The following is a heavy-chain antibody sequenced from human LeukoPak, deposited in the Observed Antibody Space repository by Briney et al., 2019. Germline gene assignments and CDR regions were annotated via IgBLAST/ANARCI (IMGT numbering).Heavy chain of an antibody. Sequence: GASVKVSCKASGYTFTSYGISWVRQAPGQGLEWMGWISAYNGNTNYAQKLQGRVTMTTDTSTSTAYMELRSLRSDDTAVYYCARDRWLSTVTTQGDCCLYYYYGMDVWGQGTTVTVSS. V-gene: IGHV1-18*01. CDR3: ARDRWLSTVTTQGDCCLYYYYGMDV. D-gene: IGHD4-17*01. J-gene: IGHJ6*02. CDR2: ISAYNGNT. CDR1: GYTFTSYG.